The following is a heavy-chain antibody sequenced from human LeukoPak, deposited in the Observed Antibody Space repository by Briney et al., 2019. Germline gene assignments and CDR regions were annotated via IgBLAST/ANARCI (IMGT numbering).Heavy chain of an antibody. J-gene: IGHJ3*01. V-gene: IGHV3-48*02. CDR1: GFTVSSNY. Sequence: PGGSLRLSCAASGFTVSSNYMSWVRQAPGKGLEWISYSNTDGTISYADSVKGRFTISRDNAENSLYLQMNSLRDEDTAVYFCVRDRDYAFDFWGQGTMVTVSS. CDR3: VRDRDYAFDF. CDR2: SNTDGTI.